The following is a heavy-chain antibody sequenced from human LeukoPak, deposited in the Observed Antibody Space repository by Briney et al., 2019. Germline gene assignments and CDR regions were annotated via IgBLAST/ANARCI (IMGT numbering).Heavy chain of an antibody. CDR1: GFTFSDYG. J-gene: IGHJ4*02. Sequence: PGGSLSLSCAAAGFTFSDYGMHWVRQAPGKGLEWVAVVWHDGSNTYYADSVKGRFTISRDNSKNTLYLQMNSLRAEDTAVYYCAKDPDGVAYWRQGTLVTVSS. D-gene: IGHD3-16*01. CDR2: VWHDGSNT. V-gene: IGHV3-33*06. CDR3: AKDPDGVAY.